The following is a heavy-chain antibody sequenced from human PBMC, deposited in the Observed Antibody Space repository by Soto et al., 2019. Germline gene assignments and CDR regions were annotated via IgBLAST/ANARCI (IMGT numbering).Heavy chain of an antibody. CDR3: ARHREGDSGSSVPTCRMYYFDY. CDR2: IYYSGST. Sequence: QVQLQESGPGLVKPSETLSLTCTVSGGSISSYYWSWIRQPPGKGLEWVGYIYYSGSTNYNPSLQSRRTISVDTSKNRFALKLSSVTAADTAVYYCARHREGDSGSSVPTCRMYYFDYWGQGTVVTVSS. CDR1: GGSISSYY. J-gene: IGHJ4*02. D-gene: IGHD6-6*01. V-gene: IGHV4-59*08.